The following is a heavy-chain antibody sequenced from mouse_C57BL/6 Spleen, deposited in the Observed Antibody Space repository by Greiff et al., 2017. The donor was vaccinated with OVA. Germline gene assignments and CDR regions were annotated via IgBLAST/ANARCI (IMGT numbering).Heavy chain of an antibody. CDR3: ARAPYDYDKGGFAY. CDR1: GFTFSSYA. V-gene: IGHV5-4*01. D-gene: IGHD2-4*01. Sequence: EVQVVESGGGLVKPGGSLKLSCAASGFTFSSYAMSWVRQTPEKRLEWVATISDGGSYTYYPDNVKGRFTISRDNAKNNLYLQMSHLKSEDTAMYYCARAPYDYDKGGFAYWGQGTLVTVSA. J-gene: IGHJ3*01. CDR2: ISDGGSYT.